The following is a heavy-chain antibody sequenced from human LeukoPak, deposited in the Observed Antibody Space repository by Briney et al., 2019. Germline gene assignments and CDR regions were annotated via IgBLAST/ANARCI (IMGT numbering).Heavy chain of an antibody. CDR2: IFYSGST. CDR3: ARIYCGGDCRGYYYHYYMDV. D-gene: IGHD2-21*02. CDR1: SGSISTSNYY. J-gene: IGHJ6*03. V-gene: IGHV4-61*05. Sequence: SETLSLTCTVSSGSISTSNYYWGWVRQPPGKALEWIGNIFYSGSTNYNPSLKSRVTISVDTSKNQFYLKLRSVTAADTAVYYCARIYCGGDCRGYYYHYYMDVWGKGTTVTISS.